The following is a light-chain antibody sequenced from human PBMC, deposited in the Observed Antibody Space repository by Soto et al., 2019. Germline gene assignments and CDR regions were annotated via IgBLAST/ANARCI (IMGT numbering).Light chain of an antibody. Sequence: DVDMTQSPLSLPVTLGQPASISCRSSQALVYTDGETYLNWFHQRPGQAPRRLIYRVCNRDSGVPDRFSGGGSGTDFTWKIDRVEAEDVGVYYGMQGTHWPPPIGGGPTVEIK. CDR1: QALVYTDGETY. CDR3: MQGTHWPPP. V-gene: IGKV2-30*01. J-gene: IGKJ4*01. CDR2: RVC.